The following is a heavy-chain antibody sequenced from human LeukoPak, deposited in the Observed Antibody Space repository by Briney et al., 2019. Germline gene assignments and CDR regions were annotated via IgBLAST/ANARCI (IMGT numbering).Heavy chain of an antibody. D-gene: IGHD1-26*01. J-gene: IGHJ4*02. V-gene: IGHV5-51*01. CDR1: GYSFSNYW. CDR2: IYPGDSDT. Sequence: GESLKISCKGSGYSFSNYWIGWVRQLPGKGLEWMEIIYPGDSDTRYSPSFQGQVTISADKSISTAYLQWSSLKASDTAVYYCAAIVGTRAGYWGQGTLVTVSS. CDR3: AAIVGTRAGY.